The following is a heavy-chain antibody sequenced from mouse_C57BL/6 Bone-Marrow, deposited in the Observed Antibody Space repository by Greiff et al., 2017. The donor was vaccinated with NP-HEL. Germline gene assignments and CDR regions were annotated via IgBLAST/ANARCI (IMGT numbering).Heavy chain of an antibody. CDR1: GYTFTNYW. Sequence: VQRVESGAELVRPGTSVKMSCKASGYTFTNYWIGWAKQRPGHGLEWIGDIYPGGGYTNYNEKFKGKATLTADKSSSTAYMQFSSLTSEDSAIYYCARALYWYFDVWGTGTTVTVSS. V-gene: IGHV1-63*01. J-gene: IGHJ1*03. CDR2: IYPGGGYT. CDR3: ARALYWYFDV.